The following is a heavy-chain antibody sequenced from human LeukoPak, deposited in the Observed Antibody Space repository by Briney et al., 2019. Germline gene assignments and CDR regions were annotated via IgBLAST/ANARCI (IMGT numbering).Heavy chain of an antibody. CDR1: GDIVSSNSAA. CDR2: TLYRSKWYN. V-gene: IGHV6-1*01. J-gene: IGHJ4*02. Sequence: SQTLSLTCAISGDIVSSNSAAWNWIRQSPSRDLEWLGRTLYRSKWYNDYAVSVKSRISINPDTSKNQFSLQLNFVTLEDTAVYYCAREVAGTYAFDYWGQGTLVTVSS. D-gene: IGHD6-19*01. CDR3: AREVAGTYAFDY.